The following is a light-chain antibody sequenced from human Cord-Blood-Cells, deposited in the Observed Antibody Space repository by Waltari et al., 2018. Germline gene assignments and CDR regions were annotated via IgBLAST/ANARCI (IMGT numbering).Light chain of an antibody. J-gene: IGLJ1*01. CDR2: EVS. CDR1: SSDVGGYNS. CDR3: SSYAGSIYV. Sequence: QSALTQPPSASGSPGQSVTIPCTGTSSDVGGYNSVSWYQQHPGKAPKLMIYEVSKRPSGVPDRFSGSKSGNTASLTVSGLQAEDEADYYCSSYAGSIYVFGTGTKVTVL. V-gene: IGLV2-8*01.